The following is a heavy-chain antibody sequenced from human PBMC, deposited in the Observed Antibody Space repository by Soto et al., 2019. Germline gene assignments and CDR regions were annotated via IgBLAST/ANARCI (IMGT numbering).Heavy chain of an antibody. Sequence: EVQLVESGGGLVQPGGSLRLSCAASGFTFSSYAMHWVRQAPGKGLEYVSAISSNGGSTYYANSVKGRFTISRDNSKNTLYLQMGGLRAEDIAVYYCARDYYGDCLQWAYFDYWGQGTLVTVSS. V-gene: IGHV3-64*01. J-gene: IGHJ4*02. CDR2: ISSNGGST. D-gene: IGHD4-17*01. CDR1: GFTFSSYA. CDR3: ARDYYGDCLQWAYFDY.